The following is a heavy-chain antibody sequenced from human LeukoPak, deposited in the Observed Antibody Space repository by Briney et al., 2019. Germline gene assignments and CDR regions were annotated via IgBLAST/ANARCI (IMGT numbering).Heavy chain of an antibody. J-gene: IGHJ4*02. V-gene: IGHV3-7*01. Sequence: GGSLRLSCEASGFTFSDYGLSWVRQAPGKGLEWVANIKQDGSEKNYVDSVKGRFTISRDNAKNSLYLQMNSLRAEDTAVYYCVRGPYALYWGQGTLVSVSS. CDR2: IKQDGSEK. CDR3: VRGPYALY. D-gene: IGHD2-2*01. CDR1: GFTFSDYG.